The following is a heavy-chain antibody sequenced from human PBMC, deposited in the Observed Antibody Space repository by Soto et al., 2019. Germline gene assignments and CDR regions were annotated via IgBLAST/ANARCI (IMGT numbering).Heavy chain of an antibody. CDR2: IDPSDSYT. J-gene: IGHJ3*02. V-gene: IGHV5-10-1*01. D-gene: IGHD5-18*01. CDR1: GYSFTSNW. CDR3: ALSGYSYGWDAFDI. Sequence: GASLKISCKGSGYSFTSNWISWVRQMHGKGLEWMGRIDPSDSYTNYSPSFQGHVTISADKSISTAYLQWSSLKASDTAMYYCALSGYSYGWDAFDIWGQGTMVTVSS.